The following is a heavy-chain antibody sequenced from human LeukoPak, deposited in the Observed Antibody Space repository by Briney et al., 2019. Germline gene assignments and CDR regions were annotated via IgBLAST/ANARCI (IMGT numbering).Heavy chain of an antibody. V-gene: IGHV4-34*01. CDR1: NGSFSGYY. J-gene: IGHJ5*02. CDR2: VNHGGDT. D-gene: IGHD3-16*01. Sequence: SETLSLTCAGYNGSFSGYYWSWIRQSPEKGLEWIGEVNHGGDTNYNPSLRSRVTISLDTSKNHFSLKLRSVTAADTAIYNCARAAWNGGGGFDPWGQGTLVTVSS. CDR3: ARAAWNGGGGFDP.